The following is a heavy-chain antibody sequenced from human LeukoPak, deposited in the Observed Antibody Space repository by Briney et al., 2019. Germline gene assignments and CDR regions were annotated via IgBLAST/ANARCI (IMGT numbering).Heavy chain of an antibody. D-gene: IGHD1-26*01. J-gene: IGHJ3*02. CDR2: INPSGGST. CDR3: AADYEWELLLAAFDI. Sequence: ASVKVSCKASGYTFTSYYMHWVRQAPGQGLEWMGIINPSGGSTSYAQKFQERVTITRDMSTSTAYMELSSLRSEDTAVYYCAADYEWELLLAAFDIWGQGTMVTVSS. V-gene: IGHV1-46*01. CDR1: GYTFTSYY.